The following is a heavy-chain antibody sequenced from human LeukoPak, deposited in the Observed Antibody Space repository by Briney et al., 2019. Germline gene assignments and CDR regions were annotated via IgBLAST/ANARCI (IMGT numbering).Heavy chain of an antibody. CDR3: ARVWSDIVVVPAAHPNWFDP. V-gene: IGHV3-21*01. CDR1: GFIFSTYS. CDR2: ISFSSDYI. J-gene: IGHJ5*02. D-gene: IGHD2-2*01. Sequence: PGGSLRLSCAASGFIFSTYSMNWVRLAPGKGLEWVSSISFSSDYIYYADSVKGRFTISRDNARNSLYLQMNSLRDEDTAVYYCARVWSDIVVVPAAHPNWFDPWGQGTLVTVSS.